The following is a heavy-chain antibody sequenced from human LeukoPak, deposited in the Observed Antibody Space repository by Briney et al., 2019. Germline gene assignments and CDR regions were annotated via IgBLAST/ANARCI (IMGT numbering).Heavy chain of an antibody. CDR3: ARGRFGLLWFGELER. CDR2: IIPIFGTA. Sequence: ASVKVSCKASGGTFSSYAISWVRQAPGQGLEWMGGIIPIFGTANYAQKFQGRVTITADESTSTAYMELSSLKSEDTAVYYCARGRFGLLWFGELERWGQGTLVTVSS. J-gene: IGHJ4*02. D-gene: IGHD3-10*01. CDR1: GGTFSSYA. V-gene: IGHV1-69*13.